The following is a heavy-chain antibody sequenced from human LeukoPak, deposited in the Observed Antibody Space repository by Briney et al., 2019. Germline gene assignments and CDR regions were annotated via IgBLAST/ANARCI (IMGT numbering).Heavy chain of an antibody. Sequence: GRSLRLSCAASGFTFDDHAMYWVRQVPGKGLKWVSGINWDGSRIGYADAVKGRFTISRDSAKNSLYLQMNSLRAEDTALYYCARASYYYDTSGLGVFDIWGQGTLVTVSS. CDR1: GFTFDDHA. CDR3: ARASYYYDTSGLGVFDI. CDR2: INWDGSRI. V-gene: IGHV3-9*01. D-gene: IGHD3-22*01. J-gene: IGHJ3*02.